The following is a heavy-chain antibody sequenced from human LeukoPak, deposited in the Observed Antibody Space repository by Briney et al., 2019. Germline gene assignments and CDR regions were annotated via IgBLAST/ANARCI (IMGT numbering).Heavy chain of an antibody. V-gene: IGHV3-21*01. Sequence: GGSLRLSCAASGFTFSSYSMNWVRQAPGKGLEWVSSISSSSSYIYYADSVKGRFTISRDNAKNSLYLQMNSLRAEDTAVYYCARGQDIVATISGIRPEPEFDYWGQGTLVTVSS. J-gene: IGHJ4*02. D-gene: IGHD5-12*01. CDR2: ISSSSSYI. CDR3: ARGQDIVATISGIRPEPEFDY. CDR1: GFTFSSYS.